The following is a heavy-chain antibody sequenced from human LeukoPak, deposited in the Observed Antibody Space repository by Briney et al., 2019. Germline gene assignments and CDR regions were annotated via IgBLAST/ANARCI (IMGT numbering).Heavy chain of an antibody. D-gene: IGHD1-14*01. CDR2: ISDNGFSA. CDR1: GFTFSNYA. CDR3: AKDSNPGDYYYHGMDV. J-gene: IGHJ6*02. V-gene: IGHV3-23*01. Sequence: PGGSLRLSCAASGFTFSNYAMSWVRQAPGKGLEWVSVISDNGFSAYYGDSVTGRFTISRDNSKNTLYLQMNSLRADDTAVYYCAKDSNPGDYYYHGMDVWGQGTTVTVSS.